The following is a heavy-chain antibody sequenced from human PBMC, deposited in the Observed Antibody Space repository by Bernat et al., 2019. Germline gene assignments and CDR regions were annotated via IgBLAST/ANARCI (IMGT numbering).Heavy chain of an antibody. D-gene: IGHD3-10*01. V-gene: IGHV3-23*04. Sequence: VHLVESGGGVVQPGRSLRLSCAASGFTISDYEMHWVRQAPGKGLEWVSAISGSGGSTYYADSVKGRFTISRDNSKNTLYLQMNSLRAEDTAVYYCAKICRLTMVRGELDYWGQGTLVTVSS. CDR2: ISGSGGST. CDR3: AKICRLTMVRGELDY. J-gene: IGHJ4*02. CDR1: GFTISDYE.